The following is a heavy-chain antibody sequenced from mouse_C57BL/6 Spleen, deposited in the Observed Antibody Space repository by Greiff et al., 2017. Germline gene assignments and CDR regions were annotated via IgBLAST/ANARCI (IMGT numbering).Heavy chain of an antibody. Sequence: QVQLQQSGAELAKPGASVKLSCKASGYTFTSYWMHWVKQRPGQGLEWIGYINPSSGYTKYNQKFKDKATFTADKSSSTAYMQLSSLTYEDSAVYYCARGPLSYYAMDYWGQGTSVTVSS. CDR2: INPSSGYT. V-gene: IGHV1-7*01. CDR1: GYTFTSYW. D-gene: IGHD6-1*01. CDR3: ARGPLSYYAMDY. J-gene: IGHJ4*01.